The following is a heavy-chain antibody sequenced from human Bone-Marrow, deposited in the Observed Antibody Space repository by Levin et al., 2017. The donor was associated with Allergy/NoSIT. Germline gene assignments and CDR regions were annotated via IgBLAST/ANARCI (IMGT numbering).Heavy chain of an antibody. CDR2: IYYTEST. CDR1: SGSISSGTYY. D-gene: IGHD2-15*01. J-gene: IGHJ3*01. V-gene: IGHV4-30-4*01. CDR3: ARGRYCSGGTCSVYNPFDL. Sequence: LRLSCTVSSGSISSGTYYWSWIRQPPGKDLEFIGYIYYTESTYFNPSLRSRVSMSVDTSKNQFSLTLNAVTASDTAMYYCARGRYCSGGTCSVYNPFDLWGQGTMVTVSS.